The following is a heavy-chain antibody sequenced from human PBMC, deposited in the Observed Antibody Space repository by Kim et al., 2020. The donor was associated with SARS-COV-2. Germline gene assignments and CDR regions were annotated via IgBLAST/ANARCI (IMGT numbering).Heavy chain of an antibody. CDR3: ARVYSSSWYPYFDY. CDR2: ISSSSSYI. V-gene: IGHV3-21*04. Sequence: GGSLRLSCAASGFTFSSYSMNWVRQAPGKGLEWVSSISSSSSYIYYADSVKGRFTISRDNAKNSLYLQMNSLRAEDTAVYYCARVYSSSWYPYFDYWGQGTLVTVSS. J-gene: IGHJ4*02. CDR1: GFTFSSYS. D-gene: IGHD6-13*01.